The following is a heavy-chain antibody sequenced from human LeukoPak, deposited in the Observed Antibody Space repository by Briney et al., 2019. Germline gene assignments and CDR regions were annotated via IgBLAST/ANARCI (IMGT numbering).Heavy chain of an antibody. J-gene: IGHJ4*02. CDR2: IYYSGGT. V-gene: IGHV4-59*01. CDR1: GGSISSYY. Sequence: PSETLSLTCTVSGGSISSYYWSWIRQPPGKGLEWIGYIYYSGGTNYNPSLKSRVTISVDTSKNQSSLKLSSVTAADTAVYYCARAYDSSGYFRWGQGTLVTVSS. CDR3: ARAYDSSGYFR. D-gene: IGHD3-22*01.